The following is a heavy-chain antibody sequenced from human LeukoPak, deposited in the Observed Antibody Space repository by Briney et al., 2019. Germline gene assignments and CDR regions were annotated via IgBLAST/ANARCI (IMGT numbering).Heavy chain of an antibody. CDR3: ARDHIDGLNPNNWLAP. D-gene: IGHD5-24*01. J-gene: IGHJ5*02. CDR1: GGSITNADYC. CDR2: IYNHANT. Sequence: NASETLSLTRTVSGGSITNADYCWAWIRQPPGKGLEWIGTIYNHANTYYNPPLESRVTMSLDTSKNQISLTLNSVTAADTAVYYCARDHIDGLNPNNWLAPWGQGMLVTVSS. V-gene: IGHV4-39*07.